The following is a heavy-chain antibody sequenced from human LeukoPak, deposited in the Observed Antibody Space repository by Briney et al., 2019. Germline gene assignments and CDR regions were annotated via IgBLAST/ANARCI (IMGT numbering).Heavy chain of an antibody. D-gene: IGHD6-13*01. V-gene: IGHV3-23*01. CDR3: ARAAAGTDY. CDR1: GFTSSSYA. Sequence: GGSLRLSCADSGFTSSSYAMSWVRQAPGKGLEWVSYISSSGSIIYYADSVKGRFTISRDNSKNTLYLQMNSLRAEDTAVYYCARAAAGTDYWGQGTLVTVSS. J-gene: IGHJ4*02. CDR2: ISSSGSII.